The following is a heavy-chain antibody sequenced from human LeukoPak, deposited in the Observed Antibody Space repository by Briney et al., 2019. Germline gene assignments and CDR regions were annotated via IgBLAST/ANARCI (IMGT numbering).Heavy chain of an antibody. J-gene: IGHJ4*02. CDR3: ARDADILTGYYLDY. CDR2: IYTSGST. CDR1: GGSISSGSYY. V-gene: IGHV4-61*02. D-gene: IGHD3-9*01. Sequence: SETLSLTFSVSGGSISSGSYYWSWIRQPAGKGLEWSVRIYTSGSTNYNPSLNHRLSRLVDTCKNQFSLTLSVLTAAVTRGYYCARDADILTGYYLDYWGQGSLVTVS.